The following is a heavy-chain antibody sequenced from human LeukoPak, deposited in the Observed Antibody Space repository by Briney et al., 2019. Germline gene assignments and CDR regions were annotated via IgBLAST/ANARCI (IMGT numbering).Heavy chain of an antibody. CDR2: ISYDGSNK. CDR1: GFTFSSYG. J-gene: IGHJ3*02. Sequence: GRSLRLSCAASGFTFSSYGMHWVRQAPGKGLEWVAVISYDGSNKYYADSVKGRFTISRDNSKNTLYLQMNSLRAEDTAVYYCAKGGPGHVGVAGPAFDIWGQGTMVTVSS. D-gene: IGHD6-19*01. V-gene: IGHV3-30*18. CDR3: AKGGPGHVGVAGPAFDI.